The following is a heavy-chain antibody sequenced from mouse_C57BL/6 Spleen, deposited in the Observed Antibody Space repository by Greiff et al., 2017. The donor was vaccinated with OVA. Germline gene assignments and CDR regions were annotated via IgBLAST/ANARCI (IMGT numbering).Heavy chain of an antibody. Sequence: EVQLVESGGGLVQPGGSLSLSCAASGFTFTDYYMSWVRQPPGKALEWLGFIRNKANGYTTEYSASVKGRFTISRDNSQSILYLQMNALRAEDSATDYCARYDYDDGDWYFDVWGTGTTVTVSS. CDR2: IRNKANGYTT. V-gene: IGHV7-3*01. CDR3: ARYDYDDGDWYFDV. D-gene: IGHD2-4*01. J-gene: IGHJ1*03. CDR1: GFTFTDYY.